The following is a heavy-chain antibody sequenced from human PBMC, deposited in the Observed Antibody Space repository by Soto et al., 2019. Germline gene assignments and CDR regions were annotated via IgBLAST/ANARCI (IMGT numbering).Heavy chain of an antibody. CDR1: VGSISSNY. J-gene: IGHJ4*02. CDR3: ARYRREAVAGYTLDN. D-gene: IGHD6-13*01. V-gene: IGHV4-59*01. Sequence: SETLSLTCTVSVGSISSNYWTWIRQPPGKGLEWIGYVYNSGSTNYTPSRKSRFTISEDTSKSQFSLKVNSMTAADTAVYYCARYRREAVAGYTLDNWGQGILVTVSS. CDR2: VYNSGST.